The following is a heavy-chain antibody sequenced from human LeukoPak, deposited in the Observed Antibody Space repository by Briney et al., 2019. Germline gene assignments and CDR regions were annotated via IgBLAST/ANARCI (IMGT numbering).Heavy chain of an antibody. CDR1: GLTFSSYA. J-gene: IGHJ6*02. CDR2: ISGSGNRT. CDR3: AKNLYCGGGSCYPSALGMDV. D-gene: IGHD2-15*01. V-gene: IGHV3-23*01. Sequence: GGSLRLSCAASGLTFSSYAMSWVRQAPGKGLKWVSCISGSGNRTYYANSVKGRFTISRDNSKNTLFLQMNSLRAEDTAVYYCAKNLYCGGGSCYPSALGMDVWGQGTTVTVSS.